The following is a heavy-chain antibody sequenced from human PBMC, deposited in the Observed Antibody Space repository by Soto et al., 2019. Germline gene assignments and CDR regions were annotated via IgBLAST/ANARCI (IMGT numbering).Heavy chain of an antibody. Sequence: PGGSLRLSCAASGFTVSSNYMSWVRQAPGKGLEWVSVIYSGGSTYYADSVKGRFTISRDNSKNTLYLQMNSLRAEDTAVYYCARGYGDSFYYYYGMDVWGQGTTVTVSS. D-gene: IGHD4-17*01. CDR3: ARGYGDSFYYYYGMDV. CDR1: GFTVSSNY. J-gene: IGHJ6*02. CDR2: IYSGGST. V-gene: IGHV3-53*01.